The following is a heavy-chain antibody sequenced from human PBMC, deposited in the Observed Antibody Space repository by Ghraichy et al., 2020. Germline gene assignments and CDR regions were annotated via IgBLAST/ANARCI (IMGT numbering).Heavy chain of an antibody. J-gene: IGHJ6*02. CDR1: GFTFSSYS. D-gene: IGHD3-9*01. Sequence: GGSLRLSCAASGFTFSSYSMNWVRQAPGKGLEWVSSISSSSSYIYYADSVKGRFTISRDNAKNSLYLQMNSLRAEDTAVYYCARGQYDILTGYYTPGVGMDVWGQGTTVTVSS. V-gene: IGHV3-21*01. CDR2: ISSSSSYI. CDR3: ARGQYDILTGYYTPGVGMDV.